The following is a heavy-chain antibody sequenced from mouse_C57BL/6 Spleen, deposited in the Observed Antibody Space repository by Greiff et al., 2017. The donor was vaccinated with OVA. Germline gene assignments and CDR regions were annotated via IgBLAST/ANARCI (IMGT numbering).Heavy chain of an antibody. Sequence: EVQLVESGGGLVKPGGSLKLSCAASGFTFSDDGMHWVRQAPEKGLEWVAYISSGSSTIYYADTVKGRFTISRDNAKNTLFLQMTSLRSEDTAMYYCAREGYDWYFDVWGTGTTVTVSS. V-gene: IGHV5-17*01. CDR1: GFTFSDDG. CDR3: AREGYDWYFDV. CDR2: ISSGSSTI. J-gene: IGHJ1*03.